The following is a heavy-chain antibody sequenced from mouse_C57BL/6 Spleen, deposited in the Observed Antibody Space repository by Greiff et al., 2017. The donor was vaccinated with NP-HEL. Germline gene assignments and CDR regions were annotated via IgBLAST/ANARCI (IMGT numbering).Heavy chain of an antibody. CDR3: ARGDYYGSSPAYFDV. V-gene: IGHV1-72*01. CDR2: IDPNSGGT. J-gene: IGHJ1*03. CDR1: GYTFTSYW. D-gene: IGHD1-1*01. Sequence: QVHVKQPGAELVKPGASVKLSCKASGYTFTSYWMHWVKQRPGRGLEWIGRIDPNSGGTKYNEKFKSKATLTVDKPSSTAYMQLSSLTSEDSAVYYCARGDYYGSSPAYFDVWGTGTTVTVSS.